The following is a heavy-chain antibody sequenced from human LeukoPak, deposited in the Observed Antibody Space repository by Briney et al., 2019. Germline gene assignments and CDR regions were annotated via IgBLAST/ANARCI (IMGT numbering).Heavy chain of an antibody. D-gene: IGHD6-19*01. Sequence: PSETLSLTCTVSGGSISPYYWSWIRQPPGKGLEWIGYIYYSGSGSTNHNPSLKSRVTISVDTSKKQFSLTLSSVTAADTAVYYCARHAVYAGSGWSFDYWGKGTLVTVSS. CDR3: ARHAVYAGSGWSFDY. J-gene: IGHJ4*02. V-gene: IGHV4-59*08. CDR2: IYYSGSGST. CDR1: GGSISPYY.